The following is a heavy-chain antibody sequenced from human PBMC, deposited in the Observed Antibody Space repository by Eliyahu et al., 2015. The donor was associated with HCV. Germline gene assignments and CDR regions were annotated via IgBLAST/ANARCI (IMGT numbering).Heavy chain of an antibody. CDR1: GFTFSSYA. CDR3: AKDGVSSSGSYYGMDV. Sequence: EVQLLESGGGLVQPGGSLRLSCAASGFTFSSYAMSWVRQAPGKGLEGVSAISGSGGSTYYADSVKGRFTISRDNSKNTLYLQMNSLRAEDTAVYYCAKDGVSSSGSYYGMDVWGQGTTVTVSS. D-gene: IGHD1-26*01. V-gene: IGHV3-23*01. J-gene: IGHJ6*02. CDR2: ISGSGGST.